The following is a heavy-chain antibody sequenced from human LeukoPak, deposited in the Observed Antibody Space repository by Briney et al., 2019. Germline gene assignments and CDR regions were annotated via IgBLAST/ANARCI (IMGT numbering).Heavy chain of an antibody. J-gene: IGHJ4*02. CDR3: ATFIAVAAQEDY. Sequence: ASVKVSCKASGYTFTSYAMHWVRQAPGQRLEWMGWINAGNGNTKYSQKFQGRVTITWDTSASTAYMELSSLRSEDTAVYYCATFIAVAAQEDYWGQGTLVTVSS. V-gene: IGHV1-3*01. CDR2: INAGNGNT. CDR1: GYTFTSYA. D-gene: IGHD6-19*01.